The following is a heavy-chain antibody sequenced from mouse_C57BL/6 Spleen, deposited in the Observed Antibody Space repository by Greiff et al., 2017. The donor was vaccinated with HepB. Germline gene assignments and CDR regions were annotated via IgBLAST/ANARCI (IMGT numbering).Heavy chain of an antibody. CDR2: INPNNGGT. Sequence: EVQLQESGPELVKPGASVKIPCKASGYTFTDYNMDWVKQSHGKSLEWIGDINPNNGGTIYNQKFKGKATLTVDKSSSTAYMELRSLTSEDTAVYYCARVVWDGGWFAYWGQGTLVTVSA. CDR1: GYTFTDYN. V-gene: IGHV1-18*01. D-gene: IGHD4-1*01. J-gene: IGHJ3*01. CDR3: ARVVWDGGWFAY.